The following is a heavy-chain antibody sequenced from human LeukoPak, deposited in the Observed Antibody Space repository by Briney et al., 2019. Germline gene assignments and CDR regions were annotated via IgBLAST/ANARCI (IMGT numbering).Heavy chain of an antibody. CDR2: IKQDGSEK. CDR1: GFTFSSYW. D-gene: IGHD3-10*01. Sequence: GGSLRLSCAASGFTFSSYWMSWVRQAPGKGLEWVANIKQDGSEKYYVDSVKGRFTISRDNAKNSLYLQMNSLRAEDTAVYYCARDHYYGHDWLDPWGQGTLVTVSS. CDR3: ARDHYYGHDWLDP. J-gene: IGHJ5*02. V-gene: IGHV3-7*01.